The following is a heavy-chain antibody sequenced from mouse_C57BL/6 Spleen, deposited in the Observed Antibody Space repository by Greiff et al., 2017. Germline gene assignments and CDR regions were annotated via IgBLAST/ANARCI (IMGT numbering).Heavy chain of an antibody. Sequence: QVQLQQPGAELVKPGASVKLSCKASGYTFTSYWMHWVKQRPGQGLVWIGMIHPNSGSTNYNEKFKSKATLTVDKSSSTAYMQLSSVTSEDSAVYYCAKDYGRDYAMDDWGQGTSVTVSS. CDR3: AKDYGRDYAMDD. CDR1: GYTFTSYW. J-gene: IGHJ4*01. V-gene: IGHV1-64*01. D-gene: IGHD1-1*01. CDR2: IHPNSGST.